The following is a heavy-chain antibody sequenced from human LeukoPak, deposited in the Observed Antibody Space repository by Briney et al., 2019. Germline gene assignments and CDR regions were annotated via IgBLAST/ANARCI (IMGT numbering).Heavy chain of an antibody. D-gene: IGHD3-16*01. J-gene: IGHJ1*01. Sequence: PGGSLRLSCAASGFRFADFAMHWVRQVPGKGLEWVSGISWNTNSVGYADSVKGRFTISRDNAKNSLYLQMDSLRVEDTALYYRAKGVFVVRGIVPAEYFQYWGQGTLVTVSS. CDR3: AKGVFVVRGIVPAEYFQY. CDR2: ISWNTNSV. CDR1: GFRFADFA. V-gene: IGHV3-9*01.